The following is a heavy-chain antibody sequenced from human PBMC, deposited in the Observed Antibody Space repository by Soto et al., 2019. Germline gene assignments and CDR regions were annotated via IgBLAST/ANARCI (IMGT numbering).Heavy chain of an antibody. V-gene: IGHV4-59*08. CDR1: GGSITGYY. D-gene: IGHD6-6*01. CDR3: ARHRPCTSPFFFDY. CDR2: IYYSGST. J-gene: IGHJ4*02. Sequence: QVQLQESGPGLVKPSETLSLTCTVSGGSITGYYWSWIRQPPGKRLEWIGYIYYSGSTNYNPSLTSRVTISVDTSKNQCSLKLRSVTAADTAVYYCARHRPCTSPFFFDYWGQGTLVTVSS.